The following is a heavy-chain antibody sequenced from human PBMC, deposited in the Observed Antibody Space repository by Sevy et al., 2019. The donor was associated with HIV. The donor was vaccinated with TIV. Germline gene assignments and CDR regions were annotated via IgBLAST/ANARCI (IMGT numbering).Heavy chain of an antibody. CDR3: ATNGYCSGGTCYSRAHYYGMDV. CDR1: GFTVSSNY. Sequence: GSLRLSCAASGFTVSSNYMSWVRQAPGKGLEGVSVIYNDGSTDYADSVKGRFTISRDTSKNTLYLQMNSLRAEDTAVYYCATNGYCSGGTCYSRAHYYGMDVWGQGTTVTVSS. V-gene: IGHV3-53*01. D-gene: IGHD2-15*01. J-gene: IGHJ6*02. CDR2: IYNDGST.